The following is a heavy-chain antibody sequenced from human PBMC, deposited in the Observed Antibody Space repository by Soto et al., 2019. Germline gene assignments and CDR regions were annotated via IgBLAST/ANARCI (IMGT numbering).Heavy chain of an antibody. Sequence: PGGSLRLSCAASGFTFIRYSMNWVRQAPGKGLEWVSSISSSSSYIYYADSVKGRFTISRDNAKNSLYLQMNSLRAEDTAVYYCARGSPGAFDIWGQGTMVTVSS. CDR2: ISSSSSYI. V-gene: IGHV3-21*01. CDR3: ARGSPGAFDI. J-gene: IGHJ3*02. CDR1: GFTFIRYS.